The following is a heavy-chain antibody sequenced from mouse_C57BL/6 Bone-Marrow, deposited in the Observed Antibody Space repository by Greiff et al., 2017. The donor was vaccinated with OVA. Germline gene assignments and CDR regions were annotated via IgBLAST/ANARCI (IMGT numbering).Heavy chain of an antibody. V-gene: IGHV7-1*01. D-gene: IGHD2-1*01. J-gene: IGHJ1*03. Sequence: EVQGVDSGGGLVQSGRSLRLSCATSGFTFSDFYMEWVRQAPGKGLEWIAASRNKANDYTTEYSASVKGRFIVSRDTSQSILYLQMNALRAEDTAIYYCARDGDGNHWYFDVWGTGTTVTVSS. CDR3: ARDGDGNHWYFDV. CDR1: GFTFSDFY. CDR2: SRNKANDYTT.